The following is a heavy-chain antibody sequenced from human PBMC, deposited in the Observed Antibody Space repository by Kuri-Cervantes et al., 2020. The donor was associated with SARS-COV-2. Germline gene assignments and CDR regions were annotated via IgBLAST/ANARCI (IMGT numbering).Heavy chain of an antibody. V-gene: IGHV1-18*01. D-gene: IGHD6-13*01. CDR1: GYTFTSYG. CDR2: ISTYYGDT. CDR3: ARGYGSRSSFDY. J-gene: IGHJ4*02. Sequence: ASVKVSCKASGYTFTSYGISWVRQAPGQGLEWMGWISTYYGDTDYAQSFQDRVTMTTDTSTSTDYTELKSLRSDDTAVYYCARGYGSRSSFDYWGQGTLVTVSS.